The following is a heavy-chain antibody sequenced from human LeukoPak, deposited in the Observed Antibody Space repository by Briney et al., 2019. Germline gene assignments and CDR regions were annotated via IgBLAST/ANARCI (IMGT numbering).Heavy chain of an antibody. Sequence: GGSLRLSCAASGFTFSSYAMSWVRQAPGKGLEWVSAISGSGGSTYYADSVKGRFTISRDNSKNTLYLQMNSLRAEDTAVYYCAKDDPYYYDSSGSDAFDIWGQGTMVTVSS. CDR2: ISGSGGST. CDR1: GFTFSSYA. CDR3: AKDDPYYYDSSGSDAFDI. V-gene: IGHV3-23*01. J-gene: IGHJ3*02. D-gene: IGHD3-22*01.